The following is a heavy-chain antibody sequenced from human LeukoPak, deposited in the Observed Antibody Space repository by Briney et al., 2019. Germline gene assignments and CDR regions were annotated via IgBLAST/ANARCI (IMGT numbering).Heavy chain of an antibody. D-gene: IGHD6-13*01. CDR3: ARANNSSWHN. CDR2: IKPDGSAE. V-gene: IGHV3-7*01. Sequence: GGSLRLSCATSGFTFSSNWMSWVRHVPGRGLDWVANIKPDGSAEYYAASVKGRFTVSRDNAKYPLYLQMSSLRVEDTAVYYCARANNSSWHNWGQGTLVTVSS. CDR1: GFTFSSNW. J-gene: IGHJ4*02.